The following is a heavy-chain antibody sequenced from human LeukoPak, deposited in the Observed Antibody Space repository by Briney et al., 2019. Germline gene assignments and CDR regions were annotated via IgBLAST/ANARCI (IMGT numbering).Heavy chain of an antibody. Sequence: GGSLRLSCAASGFTVSGNYMSWVRQAPGKGLEWVSVIYSGGSTYYADSVKGRFTISRDNSKNTLYLQMNSLRAEDTAVYYCARDSWIQVWTQIDYWGQGTLVTVSS. CDR1: GFTVSGNY. V-gene: IGHV3-66*01. D-gene: IGHD5-18*01. CDR2: IYSGGST. J-gene: IGHJ4*02. CDR3: ARDSWIQVWTQIDY.